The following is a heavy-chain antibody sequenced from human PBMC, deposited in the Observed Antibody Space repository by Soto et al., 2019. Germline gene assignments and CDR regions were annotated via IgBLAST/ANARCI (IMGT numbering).Heavy chain of an antibody. Sequence: SETLSLTCAASGESFSGYAWNWIRQPPGKGLEWIGEIDQSGITNYNPSLKSRVTISADTTKNQFSLKLSSMTAADTAVYYCAKLSCSSSTCYFPGWFVPRGQGTLVTVSS. V-gene: IGHV4-34*01. CDR2: IDQSGIT. CDR1: GESFSGYA. J-gene: IGHJ5*02. D-gene: IGHD2-2*01. CDR3: AKLSCSSSTCYFPGWFVP.